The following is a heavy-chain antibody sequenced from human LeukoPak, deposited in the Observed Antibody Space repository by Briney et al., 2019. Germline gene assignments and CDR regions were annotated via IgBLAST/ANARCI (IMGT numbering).Heavy chain of an antibody. CDR3: AKDPPAGYCSGGSCSPDDDY. V-gene: IGHV3-7*05. CDR2: IKQDGSEK. D-gene: IGHD2-15*01. Sequence: PGGSLRLSCAASGFTFSSYWMSWVRQAPGKGLEWVANIKQDGSEKYYVDSVKGRFTISRDNSKNTLYLQMNSLRAEDTAVYYCAKDPPAGYCSGGSCSPDDDYWGQGTLVTVSS. CDR1: GFTFSSYW. J-gene: IGHJ4*02.